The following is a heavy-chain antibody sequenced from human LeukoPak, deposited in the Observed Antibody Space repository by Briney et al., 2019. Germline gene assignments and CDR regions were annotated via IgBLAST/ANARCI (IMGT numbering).Heavy chain of an antibody. Sequence: GSLRLSCAASGFIVSNNYMSWVRQAPGKGLEWIGSIYYSGSTYYNPSLKSRVTISVDTSKNQFSLKLSSVTAADTAVYYCAREGPYSYGLYYFDYWGQGTLVTVSS. V-gene: IGHV4-39*07. J-gene: IGHJ4*02. D-gene: IGHD5-18*01. CDR3: AREGPYSYGLYYFDY. CDR2: IYYSGST. CDR1: GFIVSNNY.